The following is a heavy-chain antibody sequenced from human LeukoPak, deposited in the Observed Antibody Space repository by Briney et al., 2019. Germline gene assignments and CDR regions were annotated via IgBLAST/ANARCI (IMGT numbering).Heavy chain of an antibody. J-gene: IGHJ4*02. CDR2: IHYSGST. Sequence: SETLSLTCTVSGGSISSYYWSWIRQPPGKGLEWIGYIHYSGSTNNNPSLKSRVTISVDTSKNQFSLKLSSVTAADTAVYYCARDQTTTVTGYFDYWGQGTLVTVSS. CDR3: ARDQTTTVTGYFDY. D-gene: IGHD4-17*01. V-gene: IGHV4-59*12. CDR1: GGSISSYY.